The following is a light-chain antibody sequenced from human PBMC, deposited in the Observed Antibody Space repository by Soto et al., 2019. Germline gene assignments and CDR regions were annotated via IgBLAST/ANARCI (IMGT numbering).Light chain of an antibody. V-gene: IGKV3-20*01. J-gene: IGKJ4*01. CDR1: QRVSSSY. CDR3: QQYRSSPLT. CDR2: GAS. Sequence: EIVLTQSPGTLSLSPGARATLSCRASQRVSSSYLAWYQQKPGQAPRLLIYGASYRATGIPDRFSASGSGPDFTLTITRLEPADFAVYYCQQYRSSPLTFGGGTKVDNK.